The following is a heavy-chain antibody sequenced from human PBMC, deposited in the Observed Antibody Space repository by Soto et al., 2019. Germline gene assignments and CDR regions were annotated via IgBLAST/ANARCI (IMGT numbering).Heavy chain of an antibody. CDR3: AKEGRRRITMVRGVAPADY. V-gene: IGHV3-30*18. J-gene: IGHJ4*02. D-gene: IGHD3-10*01. CDR2: ISYDGSNK. CDR1: GFTFSSYG. Sequence: PGGSLRLSCAASGFTFSSYGMHWVRQAPGKGLEWVAVISYDGSNKYYADSVKGRFTISRDNSKNTLYLQMNSLRAEDTAVYYCAKEGRRRITMVRGVAPADYWGRGTLVTVSS.